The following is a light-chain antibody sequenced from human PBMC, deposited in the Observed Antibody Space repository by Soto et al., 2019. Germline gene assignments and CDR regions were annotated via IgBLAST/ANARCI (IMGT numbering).Light chain of an antibody. Sequence: QSVLTQPPSVSGAPGQRVTISCTGSSSNIGAGYDVHWYQQLPGTAPKLLIYGNNNRPSGVPDRFSGSKSGTSASPAITGLQAEDEADYYCQSYDSSLSGYVFGTGTKV. CDR3: QSYDSSLSGYV. J-gene: IGLJ1*01. V-gene: IGLV1-40*01. CDR2: GNN. CDR1: SSNIGAGYD.